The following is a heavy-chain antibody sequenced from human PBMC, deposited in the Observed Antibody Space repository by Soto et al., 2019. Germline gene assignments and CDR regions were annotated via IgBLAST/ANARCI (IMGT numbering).Heavy chain of an antibody. D-gene: IGHD3-9*01. CDR3: AREERFSFDWLSLSSGGYYYYGMDV. CDR1: GFTFSSYS. V-gene: IGHV3-21*01. J-gene: IGHJ6*02. Sequence: PGGSLRLSCAASGFTFSSYSMNWVRQAPGKGLEWVSSISSSSSYIYYADSVKGRFTISRDNAKNSLYLQMNSLRAEDTAVYYCAREERFSFDWLSLSSGGYYYYGMDVWGQGTTVTVSS. CDR2: ISSSSSYI.